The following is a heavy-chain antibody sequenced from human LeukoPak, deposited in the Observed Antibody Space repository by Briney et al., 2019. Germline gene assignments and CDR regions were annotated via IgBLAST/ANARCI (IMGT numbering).Heavy chain of an antibody. CDR1: GYTFTSYY. J-gene: IGHJ4*02. Sequence: ASVKVSCKASGYTFTSYYMHWVRQAPGQGLEWMGIINPSGGSTNYAQKFQGRVTMTRDTSTSTVYMELSSLRSADTAVYYCARGSRWLQLGRYFDYWGQGTLVTVSS. D-gene: IGHD5-24*01. V-gene: IGHV1-46*01. CDR3: ARGSRWLQLGRYFDY. CDR2: INPSGGST.